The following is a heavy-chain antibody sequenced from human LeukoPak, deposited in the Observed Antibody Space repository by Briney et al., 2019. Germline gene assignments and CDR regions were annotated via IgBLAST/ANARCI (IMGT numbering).Heavy chain of an antibody. CDR3: ARDPVRGVLYGMDV. CDR1: GGTFSSYA. Sequence: ASVKVSCKASGGTFSSYAISWVRQALGQGLEWMGRIIPILGIANYEQKFQGRVTITADKSTSTAYMELSSLRSEDTAVYYCARDPVRGVLYGMDVWGQGTTVTVSS. CDR2: IIPILGIA. D-gene: IGHD3-10*01. V-gene: IGHV1-69*04. J-gene: IGHJ6*02.